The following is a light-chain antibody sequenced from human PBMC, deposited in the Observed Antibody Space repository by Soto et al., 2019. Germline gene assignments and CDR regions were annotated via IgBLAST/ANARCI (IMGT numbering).Light chain of an antibody. V-gene: IGKV1-5*01. CDR1: QTISTW. Sequence: DIQVTQSPPTLAASVGDRVTITCRASQTISTWMAWYQQKPGKAPKVLIYDASSLESGVPSRFSGSGSGTEFILTISSLQPDDFATYCCQHYGDMWTFGQGTKVDI. CDR2: DAS. J-gene: IGKJ1*01. CDR3: QHYGDMWT.